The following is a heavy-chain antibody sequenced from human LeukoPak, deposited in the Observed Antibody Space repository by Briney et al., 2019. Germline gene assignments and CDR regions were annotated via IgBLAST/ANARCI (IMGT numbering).Heavy chain of an antibody. D-gene: IGHD2-2*01. Sequence: ASVKVSCKASGYTFTSYGISWVRQAPGQGLEWMGWISAYNGNTNYAQKLQGRVTMTTDTSTSTAYMELRSLRSDDTAVYYCARDRVVPAAIGSSFAWFDPWGQGTLVTVSS. CDR3: ARDRVVPAAIGSSFAWFDP. V-gene: IGHV1-18*01. CDR1: GYTFTSYG. J-gene: IGHJ5*02. CDR2: ISAYNGNT.